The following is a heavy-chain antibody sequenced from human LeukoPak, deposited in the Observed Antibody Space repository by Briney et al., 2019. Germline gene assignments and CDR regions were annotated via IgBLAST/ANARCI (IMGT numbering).Heavy chain of an antibody. D-gene: IGHD5-12*01. Sequence: SQTLSLTCAISGDSVSSNSAVWHWIRQSPSRGLEWLGRTYYRSKWFNDYAASVKSRITFNPDTSKNQFSLQLNSVTPEDTAVYYCARGVASRGMDVWGQGTTVTVSS. CDR2: TYYRSKWFN. J-gene: IGHJ6*02. CDR3: ARGVASRGMDV. V-gene: IGHV6-1*01. CDR1: GDSVSSNSAV.